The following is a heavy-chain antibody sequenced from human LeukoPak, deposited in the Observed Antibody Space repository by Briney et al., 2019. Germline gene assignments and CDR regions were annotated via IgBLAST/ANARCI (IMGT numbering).Heavy chain of an antibody. Sequence: GGSLRLSCAASGFTFNNYAMSWVRQVPGKGLEWVSAIGDYGGHIYYADSVKGRFTISRDNSKNTLYLEMNSLRAEDTAVYYCAKDSSSYDWGYMDVWGKGTTVTISS. D-gene: IGHD3-22*01. CDR3: AKDSSSYDWGYMDV. CDR1: GFTFNNYA. CDR2: IGDYGGHI. J-gene: IGHJ6*03. V-gene: IGHV3-23*01.